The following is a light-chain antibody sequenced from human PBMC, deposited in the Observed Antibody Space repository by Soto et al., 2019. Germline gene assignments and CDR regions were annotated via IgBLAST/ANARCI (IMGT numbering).Light chain of an antibody. CDR1: QSVSSSY. V-gene: IGKV3-20*01. CDR3: QQYGSPLPIT. Sequence: EIGLTSSPGTLSLAQGERATLSCRASQSVSSSYLAWYQQKPGQAPRLLIYGASSRATGIPDRFSGSGSGTDFTLTISRLEPEDFAVYYCQQYGSPLPITFGQGTRLEI. J-gene: IGKJ5*01. CDR2: GAS.